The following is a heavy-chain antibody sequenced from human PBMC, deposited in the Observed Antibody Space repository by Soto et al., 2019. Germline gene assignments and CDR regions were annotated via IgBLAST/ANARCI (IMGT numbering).Heavy chain of an antibody. J-gene: IGHJ3*02. Sequence: GAAVEVSCKASGVTFSSYAISWVRQAPGQGLEWMGGVIPSFGTANYAQKFQGRVTITADESTSTAYMELSSLRSEDTPVYYRAREQEYSGSYRDAFDIWHQGNMGAV. D-gene: IGHD1-26*01. CDR3: AREQEYSGSYRDAFDI. CDR2: VIPSFGTA. CDR1: GVTFSSYA. V-gene: IGHV1-69*13.